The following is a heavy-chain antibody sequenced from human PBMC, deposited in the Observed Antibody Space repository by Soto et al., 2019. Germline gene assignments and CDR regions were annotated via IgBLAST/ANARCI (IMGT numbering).Heavy chain of an antibody. V-gene: IGHV1-2*04. CDR3: ARAAHYDSSGYYFDY. CDR1: GYTFTGYY. J-gene: IGHJ4*02. D-gene: IGHD3-22*01. Sequence: ASVKVSCKASGYTFTGYYMHWVRQAPGQGLEWMGWINPNSGGTNYAQKFQGWVTMTRDTSISTAYMELSRLRSDDTAVYYCARAAHYDSSGYYFDYWVQGTLVTVAS. CDR2: INPNSGGT.